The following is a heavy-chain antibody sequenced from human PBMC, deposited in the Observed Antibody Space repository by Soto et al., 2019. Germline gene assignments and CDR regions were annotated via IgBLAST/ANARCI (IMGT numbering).Heavy chain of an antibody. Sequence: PGASLKISCKGSGYSFTSYWISWVRQMPGKGLEWMGRIDPSDSYTNYSPSFQGHVTISADKSISTAYLQWSSLKASDTAMYYCARVDDSSGYTIPAPDYWGQGTLVTVSS. CDR3: ARVDDSSGYTIPAPDY. V-gene: IGHV5-10-1*01. CDR2: IDPSDSYT. CDR1: GYSFTSYW. D-gene: IGHD3-22*01. J-gene: IGHJ4*02.